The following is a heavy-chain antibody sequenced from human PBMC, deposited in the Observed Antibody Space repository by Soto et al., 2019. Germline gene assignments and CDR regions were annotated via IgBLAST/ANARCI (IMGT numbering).Heavy chain of an antibody. CDR3: ARMVTSGSYYNVLDY. Sequence: PSETLSLTCFVSGGSISSNNNYWNWIRQPPGKGLEWIGYIYYTGNTNYNPSLKSRVTLSVDSSKNQFSLELTSVTAADTALYYCARMVTSGSYYNVLDYWGQGILVTVSS. D-gene: IGHD3-10*01. CDR2: IYYTGNT. CDR1: GGSISSNNNY. J-gene: IGHJ4*02. V-gene: IGHV4-61*05.